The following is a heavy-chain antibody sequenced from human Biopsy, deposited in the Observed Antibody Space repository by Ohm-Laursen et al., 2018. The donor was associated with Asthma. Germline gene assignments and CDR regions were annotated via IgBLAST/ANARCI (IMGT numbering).Heavy chain of an antibody. Sequence: TLSLTCTVSGDSIISGGCCWNWIRQHPGKGLEWIGYIHHSGTSYFNPSLKSRVSFSRDTSKNQFSLRLSSVTAADTAMYYCARIPRRSGSYFVDYWGQGTPVIVSS. V-gene: IGHV4-31*02. J-gene: IGHJ4*02. D-gene: IGHD3-22*01. CDR2: IHHSGTS. CDR3: ARIPRRSGSYFVDY. CDR1: GDSIISGGCC.